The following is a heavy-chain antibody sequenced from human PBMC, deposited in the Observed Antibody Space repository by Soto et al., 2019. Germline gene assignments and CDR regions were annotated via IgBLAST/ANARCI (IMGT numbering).Heavy chain of an antibody. CDR1: GFTFSSWA. Sequence: AGGSVRLCCAASGFTFSSWAMSWVRQAPGKGLEWVSAISGSGGSTYYADSVKGRFTISRDNSKNTLYLQMNSLRAEDTAVYYCAKDYSHAHYPGQGPLLTVS. V-gene: IGHV3-23*01. D-gene: IGHD5-18*01. CDR3: AKDYSHAHY. CDR2: ISGSGGST. J-gene: IGHJ4*02.